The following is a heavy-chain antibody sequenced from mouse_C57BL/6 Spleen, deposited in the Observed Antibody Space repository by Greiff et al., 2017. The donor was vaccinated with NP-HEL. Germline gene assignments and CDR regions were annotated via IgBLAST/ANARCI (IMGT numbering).Heavy chain of an antibody. D-gene: IGHD1-1*01. CDR1: GFSLTSYG. CDR3: ARITTVYYYAMDY. V-gene: IGHV2-2*01. Sequence: VQGVESGPGLVQPSQSLSITCTVSGFSLTSYGVHWVRQSPGKGLEWLGVIWSGGSTDYNAAFISRLSISKDNSKSQVFFKMNSLQADDTAIYYCARITTVYYYAMDYWGQGTSVTVSS. CDR2: IWSGGST. J-gene: IGHJ4*01.